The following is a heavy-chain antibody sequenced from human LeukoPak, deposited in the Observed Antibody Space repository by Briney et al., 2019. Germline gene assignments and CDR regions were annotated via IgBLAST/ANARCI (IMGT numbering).Heavy chain of an antibody. CDR2: INSDGSST. J-gene: IGHJ5*02. CDR1: GFTFSSYW. V-gene: IGHV3-74*01. D-gene: IGHD2-2*01. CDR3: ATLQRYCSSTSCYRWFDP. Sequence: GGSLRLSCAASGFTFSSYWMHWVRQAPGKGLVWVSCINSDGSSTSYADSVKGRFTISRDNAKNTLYLQMNSLRAEDTAVYYCATLQRYCSSTSCYRWFDPWGQGTLVTVSS.